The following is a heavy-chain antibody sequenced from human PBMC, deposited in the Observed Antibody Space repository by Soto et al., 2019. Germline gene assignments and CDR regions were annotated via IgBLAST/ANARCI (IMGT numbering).Heavy chain of an antibody. Sequence: QVQLVQSGAEVKKPGASVNISCKASGYTFNGYAISWVRQAPGQGLEWMGWISSYNGYTSYAQNFQGRVTMTTDTSTYTAYMEMRSLRSDDTAVYYCARVLQWSPPDYWGQGSLVTVSS. J-gene: IGHJ4*02. CDR1: GYTFNGYA. V-gene: IGHV1-18*01. CDR3: ARVLQWSPPDY. D-gene: IGHD6-19*01. CDR2: ISSYNGYT.